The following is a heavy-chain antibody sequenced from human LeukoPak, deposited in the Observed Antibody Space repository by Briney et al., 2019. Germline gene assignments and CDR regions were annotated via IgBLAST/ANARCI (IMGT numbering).Heavy chain of an antibody. V-gene: IGHV3-30-3*01. J-gene: IGHJ6*02. CDR1: GFTFSSYA. D-gene: IGHD3-3*01. CDR2: ISYDGSNK. CDR3: ARFPDYDFWSGYFYYYYGMDV. Sequence: PGGSLRLSCAASGFTFSSYAMHWVRQAPGKGLEWVAVISYDGSNKYYADSVEGRFTISRDNSKNTLYLQMNSLRAEDTAVYYCARFPDYDFWSGYFYYYYGMDVWGQGTTVTVSS.